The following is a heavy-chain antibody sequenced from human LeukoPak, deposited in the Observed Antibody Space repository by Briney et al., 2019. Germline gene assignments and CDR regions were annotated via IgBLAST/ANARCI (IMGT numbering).Heavy chain of an antibody. CDR2: ISYDGSNK. CDR1: GFTFSSYA. CDR3: ASHDYGDYPIDC. D-gene: IGHD4-17*01. Sequence: GGSLRLSCAASGFTFSSYAMHWVRQAPGKGLEWVAVISYDGSNKYYADSVKGRFTISRDNSKNTLYLQMNSLRAEDTAVYYCASHDYGDYPIDCWGQGTLVTVSS. V-gene: IGHV3-30-3*01. J-gene: IGHJ4*02.